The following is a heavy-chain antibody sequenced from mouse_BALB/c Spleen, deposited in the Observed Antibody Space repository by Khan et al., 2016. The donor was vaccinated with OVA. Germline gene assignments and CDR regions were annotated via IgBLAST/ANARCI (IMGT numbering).Heavy chain of an antibody. D-gene: IGHD1-1*01. J-gene: IGHJ2*01. V-gene: IGHV1-77*01. CDR1: GYTFSDYV. Sequence: QVQLKQSGPELVKPGASVKMSCKASGYTFSDYVINWVRQRTGEGLEWIGQIYPGSGSTYYNDKLKGKATLTADKSSNTAYMQLSSLTSEDSAVYFCARSGYGSLVYWGQGTTLTVSS. CDR2: IYPGSGST. CDR3: ARSGYGSLVY.